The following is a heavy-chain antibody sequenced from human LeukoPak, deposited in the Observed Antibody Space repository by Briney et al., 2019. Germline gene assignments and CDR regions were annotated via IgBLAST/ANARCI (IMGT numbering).Heavy chain of an antibody. D-gene: IGHD6-19*01. V-gene: IGHV3-21*01. J-gene: IGHJ3*02. CDR3: ASDYRRAVVGNAFDI. Sequence: GXXLXXVSSINNSRSYIYYADSVKARFTLSRDHANNSLYLQMTSLTADDTAVYYCASDYRRAVVGNAFDIWGQGTMATVSS. CDR2: INNSRSYI.